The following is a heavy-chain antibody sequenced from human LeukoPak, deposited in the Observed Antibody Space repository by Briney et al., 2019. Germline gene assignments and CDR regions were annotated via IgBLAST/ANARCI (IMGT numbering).Heavy chain of an antibody. CDR1: GGSISSSNW. CDR2: IYHSGST. Sequence: SETLSLTCAVSGGSISSSNWWSWVRQPPGRGLEWIGEIYHSGSTNYNPSLKSRVTISVDKSKNQFSLKLSSVTAADTAVYYCARATSGDYYGSGSYFDYWGQGTLVTVSS. J-gene: IGHJ4*02. CDR3: ARATSGDYYGSGSYFDY. V-gene: IGHV4-4*02. D-gene: IGHD3-10*01.